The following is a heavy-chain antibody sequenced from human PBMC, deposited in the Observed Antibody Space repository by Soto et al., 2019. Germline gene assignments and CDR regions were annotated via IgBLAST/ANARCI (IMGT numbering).Heavy chain of an antibody. CDR3: AKSERFDP. CDR2: IGTSGSTT. V-gene: IGHV3-23*01. CDR1: GFTFRSYA. J-gene: IGHJ5*02. Sequence: GGSLRLSCAASGFTFRSYAMSWVRQAPGKGPEWVSTIGTSGSTTHYADSVKGRFTISRDNFKNTLYLQMNSLGAEDTAVYYCAKSERFDPWGQGTLVTVSS.